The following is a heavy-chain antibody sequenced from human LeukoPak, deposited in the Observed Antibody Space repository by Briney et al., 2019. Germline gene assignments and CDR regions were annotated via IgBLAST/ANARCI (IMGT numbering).Heavy chain of an antibody. V-gene: IGHV4-31*03. J-gene: IGHJ1*01. Sequence: SETLSLTCTVSGGSLSSGAYYWTWIRPHPGKGLGWIGYIYYTGTTYYNPSLKSRVTISVDTSKNQVSLKLSSVTAADTAVYYCARDMTHQYFQHWGQGTLVTVSS. CDR1: GGSLSSGAYY. CDR2: IYYTGTT. CDR3: ARDMTHQYFQH. D-gene: IGHD3-16*01.